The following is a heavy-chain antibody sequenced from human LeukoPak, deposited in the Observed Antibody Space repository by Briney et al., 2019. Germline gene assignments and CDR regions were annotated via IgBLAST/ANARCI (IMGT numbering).Heavy chain of an antibody. CDR3: ARSPIGLGFFDY. D-gene: IGHD7-27*01. J-gene: IGHJ4*02. CDR1: GYTFTGYY. V-gene: IGHV1-2*02. CDR2: INPNSGGT. Sequence: ASVKVSCKASGYTFTGYYMHWVRQAPGQGLEWMGWINPNSGGTNYAQKFQGRVSMTRDTSISTAYMELSSLRSDDTAVYYCARSPIGLGFFDYWGQGTLVTVSS.